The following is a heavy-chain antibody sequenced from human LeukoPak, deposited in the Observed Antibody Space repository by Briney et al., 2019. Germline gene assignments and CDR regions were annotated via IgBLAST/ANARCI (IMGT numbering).Heavy chain of an antibody. J-gene: IGHJ4*02. Sequence: ASVKVSCKASGGTFSSYAIYWVRQAPGQGLEWMGGIIPIFGTANYAQKFQDRVTITADESTSTAYMELSSLRSEDTAIYYCASRLYCSNTRCRNFPFAYWGQGTLVTVSS. CDR3: ASRLYCSNTRCRNFPFAY. V-gene: IGHV1-69*13. D-gene: IGHD2-2*01. CDR2: IIPIFGTA. CDR1: GGTFSSYA.